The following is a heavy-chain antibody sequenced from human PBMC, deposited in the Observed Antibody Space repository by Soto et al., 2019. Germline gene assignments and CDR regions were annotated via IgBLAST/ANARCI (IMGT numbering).Heavy chain of an antibody. D-gene: IGHD5-18*01. CDR3: ANGGYSYGLDYYYGMDV. V-gene: IGHV1-69*12. J-gene: IGHJ6*02. CDR1: GGTFSSYA. CDR2: IIPIFGTA. Sequence: QVQLXQSGXXVXXXGSSVKVSCKASGGTFSSYAISWVRQAPGQGLEWMGGIIPIFGTANYAQKFQGRVTITADESTSTAYMELSSLRSEDTAVYYCANGGYSYGLDYYYGMDVWGQGTTVTVSS.